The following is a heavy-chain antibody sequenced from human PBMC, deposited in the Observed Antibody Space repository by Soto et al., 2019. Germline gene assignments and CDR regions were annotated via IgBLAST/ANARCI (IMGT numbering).Heavy chain of an antibody. J-gene: IGHJ4*02. V-gene: IGHV3-7*04. Sequence: EVYLVESGGDLVQPGGSLRLSCAASGFTFSSHWMNWVRQAPGKGLEWVANIKQDGSENKYVDSVRGRFTISRDNAKNSLYLQMNNLRAEDTAVYYCTGGTGWWTDKWGQGTLVTVSS. CDR3: TGGTGWWTDK. CDR1: GFTFSSHW. CDR2: IKQDGSEN. D-gene: IGHD1-1*01.